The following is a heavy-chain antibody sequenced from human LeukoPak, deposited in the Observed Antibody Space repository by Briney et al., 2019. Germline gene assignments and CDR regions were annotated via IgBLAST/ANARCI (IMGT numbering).Heavy chain of an antibody. D-gene: IGHD5-18*01. CDR3: ASPGHTAHPRQFDY. CDR2: IVPIFGTA. CDR1: GGTFSSYA. J-gene: IGHJ4*02. V-gene: IGHV1-69*13. Sequence: SVKVSCKASGGTFSSYAISWVRQAPGQGLEWMGGIVPIFGTANYAQKFQGRVTITADESTSTAYMELSSLRSEDTAVYYCASPGHTAHPRQFDYWGQGTLVTVSS.